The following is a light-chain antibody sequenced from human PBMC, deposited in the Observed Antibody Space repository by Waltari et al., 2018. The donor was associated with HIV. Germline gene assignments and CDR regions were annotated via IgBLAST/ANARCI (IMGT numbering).Light chain of an antibody. Sequence: EIVLTQSPDTLSLSPGERAALSCRARQSVSSNYLAWYQQKPGQAPRLLIYGASSRATGIPDTFSGSGSGTDFTLTISRLEPEDFAVYYCQQYGSSPYTFGQGTKLEIK. V-gene: IGKV3-20*01. CDR2: GAS. J-gene: IGKJ2*01. CDR3: QQYGSSPYT. CDR1: QSVSSNY.